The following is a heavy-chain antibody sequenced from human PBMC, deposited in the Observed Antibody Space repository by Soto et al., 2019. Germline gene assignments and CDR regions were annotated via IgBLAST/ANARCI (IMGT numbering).Heavy chain of an antibody. J-gene: IGHJ4*02. V-gene: IGHV3-21*02. CDR3: ARDRLARGIPVAGRIDY. D-gene: IGHD6-19*01. CDR2: ISSTGALM. Sequence: EVQLVESGGGLVKPGGSLRLSCAASGFIFSQYSMNWVRQAPGKGLEWVSSISSTGALMYYADSVKGRFTISRDHADNPLYLQMNRLRVEDTAVYYCARDRLARGIPVAGRIDYWGQGALVTVSS. CDR1: GFIFSQYS.